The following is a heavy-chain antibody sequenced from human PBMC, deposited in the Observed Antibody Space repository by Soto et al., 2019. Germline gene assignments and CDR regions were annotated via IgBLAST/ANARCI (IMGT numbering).Heavy chain of an antibody. CDR2: IYYSGST. D-gene: IGHD5-12*01. V-gene: IGHV4-30-4*01. CDR3: ARGGGDSGYDFDY. J-gene: IGHJ4*02. CDR1: GGSISSGDYS. Sequence: QVQLQESGPGLVKPSQTLSLTCTVSGGSISSGDYSWSWIRQPPGKGLEWIGYIYYSGSTYYNPSLKSLVTIAVDTSKNQFSLKLSSVTAADTAVYYCARGGGDSGYDFDYWGQGTLVTVSS.